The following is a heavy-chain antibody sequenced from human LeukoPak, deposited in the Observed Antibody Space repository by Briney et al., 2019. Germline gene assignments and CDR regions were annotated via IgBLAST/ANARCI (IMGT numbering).Heavy chain of an antibody. J-gene: IGHJ4*02. CDR2: ISWNSGSI. CDR3: AKDRYSSSWYEIDY. D-gene: IGHD6-13*01. Sequence: GRSLRLSCAASGFTFDDYAMHWVRQAPGKGLEWVSGISWNSGSIGYADSVKGRFTISRDNAKNSLYLQMNSLRAEDTALYYCAKDRYSSSWYEIDYWGQGTLVTVSS. V-gene: IGHV3-9*01. CDR1: GFTFDDYA.